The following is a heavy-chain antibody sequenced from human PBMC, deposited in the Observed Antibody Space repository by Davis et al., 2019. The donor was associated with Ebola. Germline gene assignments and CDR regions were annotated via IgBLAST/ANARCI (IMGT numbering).Heavy chain of an antibody. V-gene: IGHV3-30-3*01. D-gene: IGHD5-24*01. CDR3: ARRSLDGYTHYYYGMDV. CDR2: ISYDGSNK. J-gene: IGHJ6*04. Sequence: PGGSLRLSCAASGFTFSSYAMHWVRQAPGKGLEWVAVISYDGSNKYYADSVKGRFTISRDNSKNTLYLQMNSLRAEDTAVYYCARRSLDGYTHYYYGMDVWGKGTTVTVSS. CDR1: GFTFSSYA.